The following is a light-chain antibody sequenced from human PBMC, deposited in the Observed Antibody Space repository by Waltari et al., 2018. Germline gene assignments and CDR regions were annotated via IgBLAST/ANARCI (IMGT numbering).Light chain of an antibody. CDR2: WAS. CDR1: QSVLYSSNNKNY. V-gene: IGKV4-1*01. Sequence: DIVMTQSPDSLAVSVGERATIKCNSSQSVLYSSNNKNYLDWYQQKPGQPPKLLIYWASTRESGVPDRFSGSGSGTDFTLTISSLQAEDVAVYYCQQYYSTPLTFGGGTKVEIK. CDR3: QQYYSTPLT. J-gene: IGKJ4*01.